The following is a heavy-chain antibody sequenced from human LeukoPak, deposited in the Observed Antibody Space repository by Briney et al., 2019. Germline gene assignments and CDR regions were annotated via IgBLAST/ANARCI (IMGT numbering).Heavy chain of an antibody. D-gene: IGHD3-22*01. J-gene: IGHJ4*02. CDR3: ARTPSNDYYDTSGSFDY. CDR2: IYYSGST. Sequence: SQPLPHLHCLWWRHQQRWLQLGLCIRHPPGKALEGSGYIYYSGSTYYNPSLKSRVTISVDTSKNQFSLKLSSVTAADTAVYYCARTPSNDYYDTSGSFDYWGQGTLVTVSS. V-gene: IGHV4-31*03. CDR1: WRHQQRWLQ.